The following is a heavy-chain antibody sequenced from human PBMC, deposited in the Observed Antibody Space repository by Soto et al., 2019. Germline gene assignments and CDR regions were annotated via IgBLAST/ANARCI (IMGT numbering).Heavy chain of an antibody. J-gene: IGHJ5*02. Sequence: HLGGSLRLSCAASGFTFSSYAMHWVRQAPGKGLEWVAVISYDGSNKYYADSVKGRFTISRDNSKNTLYLQMNSLRAEDTAVYYCARDWGVVTAPDWFDPWGRGTLVTVSS. CDR1: GFTFSSYA. D-gene: IGHD2-21*02. CDR3: ARDWGVVTAPDWFDP. V-gene: IGHV3-30-3*01. CDR2: ISYDGSNK.